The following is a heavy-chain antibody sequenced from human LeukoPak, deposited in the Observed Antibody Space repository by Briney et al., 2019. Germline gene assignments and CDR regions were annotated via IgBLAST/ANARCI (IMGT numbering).Heavy chain of an antibody. D-gene: IGHD2-2*02. CDR1: GGSISSGGYY. CDR2: IYHSGST. CDR3: ARPIPYCSSTSCYTWSKRYFYMDV. J-gene: IGHJ6*03. Sequence: SQTLSLTCTVSGGSISSGGYYWSWIRQPPGKGLEWIGYIYHSGSTYYNPSLKSRVTISVDRSKNQFSLKLTSVTAADTAVYYCARPIPYCSSTSCYTWSKRYFYMDVWGTGTTVTVSS. V-gene: IGHV4-30-2*01.